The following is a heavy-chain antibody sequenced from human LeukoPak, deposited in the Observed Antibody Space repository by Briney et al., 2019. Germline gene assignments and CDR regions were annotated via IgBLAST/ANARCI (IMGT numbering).Heavy chain of an antibody. D-gene: IGHD3-10*02. CDR2: ISSSGSTI. Sequence: PGGSLRLSCAASGVTFTDSYMTWVRQAPGKGREWLSYISSSGSTIYYADSVKGRFTISRDNAKNSLYLQMNSLRAEDKAVYYCAELGITMIGGVWGKGTTVTISS. J-gene: IGHJ6*04. CDR1: GVTFTDSY. CDR3: AELGITMIGGV. V-gene: IGHV3-11*04.